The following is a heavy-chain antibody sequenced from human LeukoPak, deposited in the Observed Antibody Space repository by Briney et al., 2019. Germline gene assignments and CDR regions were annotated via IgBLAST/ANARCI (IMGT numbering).Heavy chain of an antibody. Sequence: GGSLRLSCVVSGITLSNYGMSWVRQAPGKGLEWVSAISGSGGSTYYADSVKGWFTISRDNSKNTLYLQMNSLRAEDTAVYYCAKKQGGHDYWGQGTLVTVSS. CDR3: AKKQGGHDY. CDR2: ISGSGGST. J-gene: IGHJ4*02. D-gene: IGHD2-15*01. V-gene: IGHV3-23*01. CDR1: GITLSNYG.